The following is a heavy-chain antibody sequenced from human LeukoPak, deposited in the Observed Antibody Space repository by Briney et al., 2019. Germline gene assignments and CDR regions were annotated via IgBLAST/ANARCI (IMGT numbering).Heavy chain of an antibody. CDR2: INPNSGGT. Sequence: GASVKVSCKASGYTFTGYYMHWVRQAPGQGLEWMGWINPNSGGTNYAQKFQRRVTMTRDTSISTAYMELSRLRSDDTAVYYCARVGHITIFGVVPYPYDYMDVWGKGTTVTVSS. CDR3: ARVGHITIFGVVPYPYDYMDV. D-gene: IGHD3-3*01. V-gene: IGHV1-2*02. J-gene: IGHJ6*03. CDR1: GYTFTGYY.